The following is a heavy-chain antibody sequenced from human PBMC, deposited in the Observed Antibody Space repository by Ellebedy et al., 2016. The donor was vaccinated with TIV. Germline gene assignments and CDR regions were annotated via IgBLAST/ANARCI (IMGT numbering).Heavy chain of an antibody. CDR3: ARRGSYGDYAVQVNSWFDR. V-gene: IGHV3-7*01. D-gene: IGHD3-16*01. J-gene: IGHJ5*02. Sequence: GGSLRLSCVASGFSFRSYWMSWVRQAPGKGLDWVANIYQDGSTQYYVDSVKGRFTISRDNAKNSLFLQMNSLRVEDTAVYYCARRGSYGDYAVQVNSWFDRWGRGTLVSVSS. CDR1: GFSFRSYW. CDR2: IYQDGSTQ.